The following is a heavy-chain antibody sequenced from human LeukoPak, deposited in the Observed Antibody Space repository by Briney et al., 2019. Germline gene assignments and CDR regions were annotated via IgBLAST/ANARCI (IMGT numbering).Heavy chain of an antibody. CDR3: AKIFGGNYYYYYMDV. D-gene: IGHD2-15*01. V-gene: IGHV3-23*01. Sequence: GGSLRLSCAASGFTFSSYAMSWVRQAPGKGLEWASAISGSGGSTYYADSVKGRFTISRDNSKNTLYLQMNSLRAEDTAVYYCAKIFGGNYYYYYMDVWGKGTTVTVSS. J-gene: IGHJ6*03. CDR2: ISGSGGST. CDR1: GFTFSSYA.